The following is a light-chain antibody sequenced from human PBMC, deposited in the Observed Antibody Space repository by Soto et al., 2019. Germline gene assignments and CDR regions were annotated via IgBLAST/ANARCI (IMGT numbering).Light chain of an antibody. CDR2: EVS. Sequence: QSALTQPASVSGSPGQSITISCTGTSSDVGAYNRVSWYQHHPGKVPTLIIFEVSNRPSGVSNRFSGSKSGNTASLTISGLRPEDEADYYCSSYTSSSTQVFGTGTKLTVL. CDR3: SSYTSSSTQV. J-gene: IGLJ1*01. CDR1: SSDVGAYNR. V-gene: IGLV2-14*01.